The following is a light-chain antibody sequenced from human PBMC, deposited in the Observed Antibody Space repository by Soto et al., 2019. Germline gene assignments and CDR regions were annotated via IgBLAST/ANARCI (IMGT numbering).Light chain of an antibody. J-gene: IGKJ2*02. CDR3: LEDHNYQWT. Sequence: AIRMTQSPSSLSASTGDRVTITCRASQGISSYLAWYQQKPGKAPKLLIYAASTLQSGVPSRFSGSGSGTDFTLTISSLQAEDFATYYCLEDHNYQWTFGQGTKVDIK. CDR1: QGISSY. V-gene: IGKV1-8*01. CDR2: AAS.